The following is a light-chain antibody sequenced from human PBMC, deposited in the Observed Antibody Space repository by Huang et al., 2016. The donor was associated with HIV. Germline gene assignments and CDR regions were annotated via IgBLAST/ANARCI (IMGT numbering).Light chain of an antibody. CDR3: QQYNNWPPWT. CDR2: GAS. Sequence: EIVMTQSPATLSVSPREKATLSCRASQSVSNNLAWYQQKPGQAPRLLIYGASTRATGIPARFSGSGSGTEFTLTISSLQSEDVAVYYCQQYNNWPPWTFGQGTKVEIK. CDR1: QSVSNN. J-gene: IGKJ1*01. V-gene: IGKV3-15*01.